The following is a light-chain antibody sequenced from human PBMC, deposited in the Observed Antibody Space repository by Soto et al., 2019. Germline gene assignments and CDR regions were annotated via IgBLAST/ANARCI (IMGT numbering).Light chain of an antibody. Sequence: QSVLTQPPSASGTPGQRVTISCSGRSSDIGSNYVYWYQQFPGTAPKLLIYRSSQRPSGVPDRFSGSRSGTSASLAISGLRSEDEADYYCASWDDSLSGWVFGGGTKLTVL. CDR2: RSS. CDR1: SSDIGSNY. CDR3: ASWDDSLSGWV. V-gene: IGLV1-47*01. J-gene: IGLJ3*02.